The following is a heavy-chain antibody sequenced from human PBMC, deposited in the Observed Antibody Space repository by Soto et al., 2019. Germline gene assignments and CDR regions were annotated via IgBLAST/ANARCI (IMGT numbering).Heavy chain of an antibody. J-gene: IGHJ3*02. Sequence: GGSLRLSCAASGFTFSSYAMSWVRQAPGKGLEWVSAISGSGGSTYYADSVKGRFTISRDNSNNTLYLQMNSLRAEATAVYYCAKVLLAVAGTSAFDIWGQGTMVTVSS. CDR2: ISGSGGST. CDR1: GFTFSSYA. CDR3: AKVLLAVAGTSAFDI. V-gene: IGHV3-23*01. D-gene: IGHD6-19*01.